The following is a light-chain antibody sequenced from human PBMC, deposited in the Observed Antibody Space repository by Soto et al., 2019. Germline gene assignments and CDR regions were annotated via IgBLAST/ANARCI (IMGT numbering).Light chain of an antibody. CDR2: GAS. CDR3: QQYNNWPPWT. V-gene: IGKV3-15*01. Sequence: EIVMTQSPATLSVSPGERATHSCRASQSVSSNLAWYQQKPGQAPRLLIYGASTRATGIPARFSGSGSGTEFTLTISSLQSEDFAVYYCQQYNNWPPWTFGQGIKVEIQ. J-gene: IGKJ1*01. CDR1: QSVSSN.